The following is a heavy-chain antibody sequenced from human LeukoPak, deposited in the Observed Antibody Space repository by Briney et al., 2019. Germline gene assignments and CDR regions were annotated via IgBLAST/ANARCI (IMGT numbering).Heavy chain of an antibody. CDR2: INLDGSQK. Sequence: GGSLRLSCAASGFTFSNYWMAWVRQAPGKGPEWVANINLDGSQKYYVDSVKGRFTISRDNAENSLYLQMNSLRAEDTAVYYCARSSGDDAFDIWGQGTMVTVSS. D-gene: IGHD3-10*01. CDR3: ARSSGDDAFDI. V-gene: IGHV3-7*03. J-gene: IGHJ3*02. CDR1: GFTFSNYW.